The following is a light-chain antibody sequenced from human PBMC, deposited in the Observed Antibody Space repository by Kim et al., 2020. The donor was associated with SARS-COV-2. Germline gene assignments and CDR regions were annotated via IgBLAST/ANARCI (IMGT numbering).Light chain of an antibody. CDR2: HIS. CDR1: SSDIGTYNY. J-gene: IGLJ1*01. CDR3: YSYAGSSTYV. Sequence: GQSVTIACTENSSDIGTYNYVSWYQHHPGKAPKLMIYHISTRPSGVPDRFSGSKSGNTASLTISGLQADDEADYYCYSYAGSSTYVFGTGTKVTVL. V-gene: IGLV2-11*01.